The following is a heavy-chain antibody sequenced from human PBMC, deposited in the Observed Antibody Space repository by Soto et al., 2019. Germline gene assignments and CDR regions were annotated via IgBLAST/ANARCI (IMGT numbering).Heavy chain of an antibody. J-gene: IGHJ6*02. Sequence: GGSLRLSCAASGFTFSSYDMHWVRQATGKGLEWVSAIGTAGDTYYPGSVKGRFTISRENAKNSLYLQMNSLRAEDTAVYYCARDAIDSSSGYYYYGMDVWGQGTTVTVSS. CDR1: GFTFSSYD. CDR3: ARDAIDSSSGYYYYGMDV. D-gene: IGHD6-13*01. CDR2: IGTAGDT. V-gene: IGHV3-13*01.